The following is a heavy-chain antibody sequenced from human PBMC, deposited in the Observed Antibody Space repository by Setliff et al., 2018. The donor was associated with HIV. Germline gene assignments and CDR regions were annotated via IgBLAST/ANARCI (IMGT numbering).Heavy chain of an antibody. CDR3: ARERNALLWQKLIDP. D-gene: IGHD3-10*01. CDR1: DGYINRGAGY. V-gene: IGHV4-39*07. J-gene: IGHJ5*02. Sequence: KPAGTLCLSCTVSDGYINRGAGYWGWSRQPPGKGLEWIGELSPTGSPTYNPSLESRVTISVDTSKNQFSLKLSSVTAADTAVYYSARERNALLWQKLIDPWGQGTLVTVSS. CDR2: LSPTGSP.